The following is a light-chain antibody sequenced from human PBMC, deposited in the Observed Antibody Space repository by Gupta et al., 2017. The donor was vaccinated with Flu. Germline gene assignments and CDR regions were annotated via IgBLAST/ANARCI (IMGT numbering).Light chain of an antibody. CDR1: RFNMGTNY. J-gene: IGLJ3*02. CDR2: RNN. V-gene: IGLV1-47*01. CDR3: STWYDSVSGWV. Sequence: RATISCSGTRFNMGTNYVYWYQQRPGTAPKLLMSRNNQRPSGVPDRFSGSKSDTSASLAISGLRSEDEADYYCSTWYDSVSGWVFGGGTKVTVL.